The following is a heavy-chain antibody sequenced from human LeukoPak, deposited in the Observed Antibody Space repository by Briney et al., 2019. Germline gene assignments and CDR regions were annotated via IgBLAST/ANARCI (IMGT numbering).Heavy chain of an antibody. Sequence: GGSLRLSCLASGFTFDTFGMYWARQAPGKGLEWVAVIWHDGSNKYYTDSVKGRFTISRDNSKNTLYLQMNSLGAEDTAVYYCARDRSTGSYFFFDYWGQGTLVTVSS. CDR2: IWHDGSNK. V-gene: IGHV3-33*07. CDR1: GFTFDTFG. J-gene: IGHJ4*02. D-gene: IGHD6-19*01. CDR3: ARDRSTGSYFFFDY.